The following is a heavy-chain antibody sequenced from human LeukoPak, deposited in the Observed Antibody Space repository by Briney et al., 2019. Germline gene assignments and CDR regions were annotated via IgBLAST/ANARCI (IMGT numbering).Heavy chain of an antibody. Sequence: GASVKVSCKTSGYTFTSYGVYWVRQAPGQGLEWIGWISGYNGDTQYAQKFKGRLSMTVIPDTNTADMELRGLRSDDTAIYFCARDEVYKTTYCGGFQWGQGTLVTVSS. J-gene: IGHJ4*02. D-gene: IGHD2/OR15-2a*01. CDR2: ISGYNGDT. CDR3: ARDEVYKTTYCGGFQ. V-gene: IGHV1-18*01. CDR1: GYTFTSYG.